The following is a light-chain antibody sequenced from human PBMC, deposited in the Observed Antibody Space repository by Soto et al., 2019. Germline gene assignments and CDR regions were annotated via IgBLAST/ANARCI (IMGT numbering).Light chain of an antibody. CDR1: QSISSW. CDR3: QQYNGR. CDR2: KAS. V-gene: IGKV1-5*03. J-gene: IGKJ3*01. Sequence: DIQMTQSPSTLSASVGDRVTITCRASQSISSWLAWYQQKPGKAPKLLIYKASSLESGVPSRFSGSGSGTEFTLTISSLQPDDFASYYCQQYNGRLGPGTKVDIK.